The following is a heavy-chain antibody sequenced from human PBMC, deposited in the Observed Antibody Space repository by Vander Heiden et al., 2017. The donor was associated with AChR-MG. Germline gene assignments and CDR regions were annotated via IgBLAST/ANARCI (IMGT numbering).Heavy chain of an antibody. CDR2: IYYSGST. J-gene: IGHJ4*02. D-gene: IGHD3-16*01. CDR1: GGYISSSSYY. CDR3: ARILDDYVQDGTDY. V-gene: IGHV4-39*01. Sequence: QLQLQESGPGLVKPSETLSLTCTVSGGYISSSSYYWGWIRQPPGKGLEWIGSIYYSGSTYYNPSLKSRVTISVDTSKNQFSLKLSSVTAADTAVYYCARILDDYVQDGTDYWGQGTLVTVS.